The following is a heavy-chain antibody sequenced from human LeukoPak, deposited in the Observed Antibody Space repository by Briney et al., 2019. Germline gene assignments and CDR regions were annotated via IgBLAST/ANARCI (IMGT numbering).Heavy chain of an antibody. V-gene: IGHV3-23*01. D-gene: IGHD1-26*01. J-gene: IGHJ5*02. CDR1: GFTFTTSA. CDR2: IRGCGRST. Sequence: PGGSLRLSCTGSGFTFTTSAMSWVRQAPGKGLEWVAAIRGCGRSTNYTDSVRGRFTISRDNSKNTTYLQMNSLRAEDTAVYFCAKGRGTCVYNCFDTWGQGILVTVSS. CDR3: AKGRGTCVYNCFDT.